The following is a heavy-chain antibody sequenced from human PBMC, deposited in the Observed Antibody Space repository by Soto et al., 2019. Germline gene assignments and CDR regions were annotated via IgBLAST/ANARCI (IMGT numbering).Heavy chain of an antibody. J-gene: IGHJ6*02. V-gene: IGHV3-30-3*01. CDR2: ISYDRSNK. Sequence: GGSLRLSCAASGFTFSSYAMHWVRQAPGKGLEWVAVISYDRSNKYYADSVKGRFTISRDNSKNTLYLQMNSLRAEDTAVYYCARDIDPKIVVVITDYYYYGMDVWGQGTTVTVSS. CDR3: ARDIDPKIVVVITDYYYYGMDV. D-gene: IGHD3-22*01. CDR1: GFTFSSYA.